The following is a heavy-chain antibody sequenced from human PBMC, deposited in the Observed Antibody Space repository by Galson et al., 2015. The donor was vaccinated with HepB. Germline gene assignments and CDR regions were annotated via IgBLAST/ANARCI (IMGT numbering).Heavy chain of an antibody. CDR2: MSANDGRT. V-gene: IGHV3-23*01. Sequence: SLRLSCAASGFTFSSYAMSWVRQAPGKGLEWVSSMSANDGRTYYADSVKGRFTISRDNSKNTLYLQMNSLRAEDTAVYYCAKVDVDCSGGSCYSAPPPLFDYWGQGTLVTVSS. CDR3: AKVDVDCSGGSCYSAPPPLFDY. CDR1: GFTFSSYA. J-gene: IGHJ4*02. D-gene: IGHD2-15*01.